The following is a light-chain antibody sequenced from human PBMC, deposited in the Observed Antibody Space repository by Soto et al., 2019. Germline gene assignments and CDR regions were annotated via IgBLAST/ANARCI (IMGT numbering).Light chain of an antibody. CDR3: QQYGDLPLT. CDR2: DAS. V-gene: IGKV1-33*01. CDR1: QGIRND. Sequence: IQMTQSPSSLSASVGDRVTITCRASQGIRNDLGWYQQKPGKAPKLLIYDASSLETGIPPRFSGSGSGTDFAFTITSLQPEDFATYYCQQYGDLPLTFGGGTRLEIK. J-gene: IGKJ5*01.